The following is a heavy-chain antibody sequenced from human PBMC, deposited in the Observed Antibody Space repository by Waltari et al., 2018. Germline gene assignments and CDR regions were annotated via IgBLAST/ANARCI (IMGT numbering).Heavy chain of an antibody. CDR3: AAELGHADY. Sequence: QMQLVESGGVVVQPGGSLRLSCAASGFDFSKYGMHWFRQARGRGLDRVVFIQKNESYKNYADSVKGRLTISRDDSRNILYLRMNSLRVVDTAVYYCAAELGHADYWGQGTRVTVSS. V-gene: IGHV3-30*02. CDR2: IQKNESYK. J-gene: IGHJ4*02. CDR1: GFDFSKYG. D-gene: IGHD6-13*01.